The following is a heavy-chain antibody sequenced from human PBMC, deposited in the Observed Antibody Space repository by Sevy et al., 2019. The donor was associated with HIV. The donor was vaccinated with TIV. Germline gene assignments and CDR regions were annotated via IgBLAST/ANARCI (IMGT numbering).Heavy chain of an antibody. J-gene: IGHJ4*02. V-gene: IGHV3-7*01. CDR1: GFTFSRNY. CDR3: VREGFYYFDF. CDR2: IKQDGSEK. Sequence: GGSLRLSCAASGFTFSRNYMSWVHQAPGKGLEWVANIKQDGSEKLYVDSVKGRFTISRDNAKNSLYLQMNSLRGEDTAVYFCVREGFYYFDFWGQGTPVTVSS.